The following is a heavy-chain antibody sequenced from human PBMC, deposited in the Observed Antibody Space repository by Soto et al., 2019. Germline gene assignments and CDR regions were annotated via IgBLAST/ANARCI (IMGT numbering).Heavy chain of an antibody. Sequence: QVQLQESGSGLVKPSQTLVLTCTVSGDSISRDGYSWSWLRQPPGKGLEWIGYIYHSGATYYNPSLKSRVTTSVDKSKNQFSLRLASVTAADTAVYYCAREMSYYFDSWGHGTLVTGSS. CDR2: IYHSGAT. CDR3: AREMSYYFDS. CDR1: GDSISRDGYS. J-gene: IGHJ4*01. V-gene: IGHV4-30-2*01.